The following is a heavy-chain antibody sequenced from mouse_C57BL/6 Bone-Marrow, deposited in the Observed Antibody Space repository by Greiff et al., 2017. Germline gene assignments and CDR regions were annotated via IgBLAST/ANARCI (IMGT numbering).Heavy chain of an antibody. Sequence: QVQLQQSGAELVRPGTSVKLSCKASGYTFTSYWMHWVKQRPGQGLEWIGVIDPSDSYTNYNQKFKGKATLTVATSSSTAYMQLSSLTSEDSAVSDCARSMFKSGFAYWGQGTLVTVSA. D-gene: IGHD2-2*01. CDR1: GYTFTSYW. J-gene: IGHJ3*01. V-gene: IGHV1-59*01. CDR2: IDPSDSYT. CDR3: ARSMFKSGFAY.